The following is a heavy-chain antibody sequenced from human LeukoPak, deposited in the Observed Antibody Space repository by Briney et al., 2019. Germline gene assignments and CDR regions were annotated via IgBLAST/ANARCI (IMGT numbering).Heavy chain of an antibody. CDR2: IRHDGSDV. CDR1: GFNFDNYY. CDR3: VRDGSGSDFSLDY. D-gene: IGHD3-10*01. V-gene: IGHV3-7*04. Sequence: GGSLRLSCVGSGFNFDNYYMSCVRQAPGKGLEWVADIRHDGSDVYNVDSVRGRFTISRDNAKNSVFLQMNSLKDEDTAVYYCVRDGSGSDFSLDYWGQGTLVTVSS. J-gene: IGHJ4*02.